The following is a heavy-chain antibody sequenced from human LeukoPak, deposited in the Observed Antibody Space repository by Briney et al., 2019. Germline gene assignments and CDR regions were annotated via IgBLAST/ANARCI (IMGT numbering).Heavy chain of an antibody. D-gene: IGHD3-3*01. Sequence: GASVKVSCKASGYTFTGYYMHWVRQAPGQGLEWMGWINPNSGGTNYAQKFQGRVTITRDTSISTAYMELSRLRSDDTAVYYCASGGYDFWSGYSDAFDIWGQGTMVTVSS. J-gene: IGHJ3*02. CDR2: INPNSGGT. CDR3: ASGGYDFWSGYSDAFDI. V-gene: IGHV1-2*02. CDR1: GYTFTGYY.